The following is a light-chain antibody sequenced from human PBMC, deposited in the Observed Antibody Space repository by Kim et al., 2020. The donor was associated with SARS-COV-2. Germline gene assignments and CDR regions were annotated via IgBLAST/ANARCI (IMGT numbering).Light chain of an antibody. CDR2: GAS. Sequence: PGERATLSCRASQSVSSSYLAWYQQKPGQAPRLLIYGASSRATGIPDRFSGSGSGTDFTLTISRLEPEDFAVYYCKQYGSSPLTFGGGTKVDIK. CDR3: KQYGSSPLT. J-gene: IGKJ4*01. V-gene: IGKV3-20*01. CDR1: QSVSSSY.